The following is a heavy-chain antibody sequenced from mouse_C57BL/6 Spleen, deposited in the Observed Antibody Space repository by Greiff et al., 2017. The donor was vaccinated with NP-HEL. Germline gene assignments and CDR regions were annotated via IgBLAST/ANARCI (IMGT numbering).Heavy chain of an antibody. CDR2: IDPSDSYT. CDR1: GYTFTSYW. V-gene: IGHV1-59*01. CDR3: ARVGAHYYGSS. Sequence: QVQLQQPGAELVRPGTSVKLSCKASGYTFTSYWMHWVKQRPGQGLEWIGVIDPSDSYTNYNQKFKGKATLTVDTSSSTAYMQLSSLTSEDSAVYYCARVGAHYYGSSWGQGTTLTVSS. D-gene: IGHD1-1*01. J-gene: IGHJ2*01.